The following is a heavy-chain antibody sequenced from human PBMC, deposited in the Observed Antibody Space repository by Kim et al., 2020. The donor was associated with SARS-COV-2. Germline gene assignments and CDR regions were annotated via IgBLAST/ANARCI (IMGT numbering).Heavy chain of an antibody. J-gene: IGHJ4*02. CDR1: GGSVSSGSYY. Sequence: SETLSLTCTVSGGSVSSGSYYWSWIRQPPGKGLEWIGYIYYSGSTNYNPSLKSRVTISVDTSKNQFSLKLSSVTAADTAVYYCARGRIPARPTYYFDYWGQGTLVTVSS. D-gene: IGHD2-2*01. V-gene: IGHV4-61*01. CDR2: IYYSGST. CDR3: ARGRIPARPTYYFDY.